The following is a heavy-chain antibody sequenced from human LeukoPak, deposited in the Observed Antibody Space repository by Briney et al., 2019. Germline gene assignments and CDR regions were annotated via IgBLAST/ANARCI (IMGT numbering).Heavy chain of an antibody. J-gene: IGHJ3*02. D-gene: IGHD1-1*01. V-gene: IGHV3-15*01. CDR3: TTATGTTDDAFDI. CDR2: IKSKTDGGTT. Sequence: GGSLRLSCAASGFTFSNAWMSWVRQAPGKGLEWVGRIKSKTDGGTTDYAAPVKGRFTISRDDSKTTLYLQMNSLKTEDTAVYYCTTATGTTDDAFDIWGQGTMVTVSS. CDR1: GFTFSNAW.